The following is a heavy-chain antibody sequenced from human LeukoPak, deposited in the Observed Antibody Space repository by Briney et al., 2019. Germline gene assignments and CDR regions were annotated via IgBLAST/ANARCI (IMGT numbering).Heavy chain of an antibody. CDR1: GFTFSNYW. Sequence: GGSLRLSCAASGFTFSNYWMHWVRQDPGKGLVLVSFINPDGSTTNYADSVKGRFTISRDNAKNALYLQMNSLRAEDTAVYYCAKDLHYGSADYWGQGTLVTVSS. CDR3: AKDLHYGSADY. J-gene: IGHJ4*02. V-gene: IGHV3-74*01. D-gene: IGHD3-10*01. CDR2: INPDGSTT.